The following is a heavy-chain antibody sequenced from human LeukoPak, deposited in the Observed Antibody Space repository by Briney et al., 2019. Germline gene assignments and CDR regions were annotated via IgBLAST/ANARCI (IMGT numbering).Heavy chain of an antibody. CDR3: ASNSGYDLIFDY. Sequence: SQTLSLTCTVSGGSISNGGDCWSWIRQEPGKGLEWIGYIYNSGSTYYSPSLKSRVTISVDTSKNQFSLKLSSVTAADTAVYYCASNSGYDLIFDYWGQGTLVTVSS. CDR1: GGSISNGGDC. J-gene: IGHJ4*02. V-gene: IGHV4-31*03. D-gene: IGHD5-12*01. CDR2: IYNSGST.